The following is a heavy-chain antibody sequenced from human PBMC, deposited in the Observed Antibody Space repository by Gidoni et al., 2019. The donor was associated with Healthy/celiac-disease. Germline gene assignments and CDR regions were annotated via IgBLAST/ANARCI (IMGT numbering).Heavy chain of an antibody. J-gene: IGHJ4*02. Sequence: QVQLVQSGAEVKKPGASVKVSCKVSGYTLTELSMHWVRQAPGKGLEWMGGFDPEDGETIYAQKFQGRVTMTEDTSTDTAYMELSSLRSEDTAVYYCATNDYGDYPNPNSFDYWGQGTLVTVSS. CDR1: GYTLTELS. CDR3: ATNDYGDYPNPNSFDY. D-gene: IGHD4-17*01. CDR2: FDPEDGET. V-gene: IGHV1-24*01.